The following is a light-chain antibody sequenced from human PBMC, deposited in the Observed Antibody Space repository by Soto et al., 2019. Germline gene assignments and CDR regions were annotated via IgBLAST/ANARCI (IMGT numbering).Light chain of an antibody. V-gene: IGKV1-39*01. J-gene: IGKJ2*01. CDR3: QQSYSIPYT. Sequence: DIQMTQSPSSLSASVGDRVTITCRASQSITGYLNWYQQKPGKAPELLIYGASSLRSGVPSRFRGSGSGTDFTLNISRLQPEDFATYYGQQSYSIPYTFGQGTKRGIK. CDR2: GAS. CDR1: QSITGY.